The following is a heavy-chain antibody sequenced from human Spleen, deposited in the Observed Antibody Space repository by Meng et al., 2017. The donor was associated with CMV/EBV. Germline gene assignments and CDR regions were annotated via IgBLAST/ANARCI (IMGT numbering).Heavy chain of an antibody. CDR2: ISGGGDNT. Sequence: GESLKISCAASGFTFSNSGMSWVRQAPGKGLDWVSTISGGGDNTHYADSVKGRFTISRENSKNTLYLQMNSLRAEDTAVYYCAKGYSSSRGRFDYWGQGTLVTVSS. J-gene: IGHJ4*02. V-gene: IGHV3-23*01. CDR3: AKGYSSSRGRFDY. D-gene: IGHD6-13*01. CDR1: GFTFSNSG.